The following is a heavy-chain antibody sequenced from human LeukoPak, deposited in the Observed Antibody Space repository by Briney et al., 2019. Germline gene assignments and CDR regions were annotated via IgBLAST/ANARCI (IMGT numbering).Heavy chain of an antibody. CDR3: ARDVLFYFDY. V-gene: IGHV1-46*01. D-gene: IGHD2-8*01. Sequence: ASVKVSCKAFGYTFTSNYMHWVRQAPGQGPEWMGVISPSGGSTTYAQKFQGRVTLTRDMSTSTDYLELSSLRSEDTAVYYCARDVLFYFDYWGQGTLVTVSS. CDR2: ISPSGGST. J-gene: IGHJ4*02. CDR1: GYTFTSNY.